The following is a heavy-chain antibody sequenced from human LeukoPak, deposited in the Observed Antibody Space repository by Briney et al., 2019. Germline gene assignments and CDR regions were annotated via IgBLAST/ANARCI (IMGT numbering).Heavy chain of an antibody. V-gene: IGHV1-69*05. CDR1: GGTFKYHT. J-gene: IGHJ4*02. CDR3: ARDRPADYGDIFHFDY. D-gene: IGHD4-17*01. Sequence: SVKVSCKASGGTFKYHTLSWVRQAPGQGLEWMGGIVPIFATAKYAQKFRGRVTITTDESTSTAYMELGSLKSDDTAVYYCARDRPADYGDIFHFDYWGQGTLVTVSS. CDR2: IVPIFATA.